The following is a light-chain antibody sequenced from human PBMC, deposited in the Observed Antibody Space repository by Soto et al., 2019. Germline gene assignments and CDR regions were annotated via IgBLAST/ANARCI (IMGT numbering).Light chain of an antibody. CDR3: YSYVGSIS. J-gene: IGLJ2*01. CDR2: EVS. V-gene: IGLV2-23*02. Sequence: QSALTQPASVSGSPGQSITISCTGTSSDVGSHNFVSWYQQHPGKAPELMIYEVSKRPSGVSNRFSGSKSGNTASLTISGLQAEDEADYYCYSYVGSISFGGGTQPTVL. CDR1: SSDVGSHNF.